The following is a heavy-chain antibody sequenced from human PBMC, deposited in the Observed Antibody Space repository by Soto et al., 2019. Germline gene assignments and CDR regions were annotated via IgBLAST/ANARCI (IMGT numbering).Heavy chain of an antibody. V-gene: IGHV1-69*12. Sequence: QVQLVQSGAEVKKPGSSVKVSCKASGGTFSSYAISWVRQAPGQGLEWMGGIIPIFGTANYAQKFPGRVTITADEATSKAYMELSSLRSEDTAVYYCARDDCISTSCYPPLRYYYGMDVWGQGTTVTVSS. J-gene: IGHJ6*02. CDR2: IIPIFGTA. D-gene: IGHD2-2*01. CDR3: ARDDCISTSCYPPLRYYYGMDV. CDR1: GGTFSSYA.